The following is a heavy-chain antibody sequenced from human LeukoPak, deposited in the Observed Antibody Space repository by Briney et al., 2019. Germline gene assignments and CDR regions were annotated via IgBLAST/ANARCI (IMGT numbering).Heavy chain of an antibody. CDR3: ARHAVVKGGYSYGFFDY. Sequence: ASVKVSCKASGYTFTGYYMHWVRQAPGQGLEWMGWINPNSGGTNYAQKFQGRVTMTRDTSISTAYMELSRLRSDDTAVYYCARHAVVKGGYSYGFFDYWGQGTLVTVSS. J-gene: IGHJ4*02. D-gene: IGHD5-18*01. CDR2: INPNSGGT. V-gene: IGHV1-2*02. CDR1: GYTFTGYY.